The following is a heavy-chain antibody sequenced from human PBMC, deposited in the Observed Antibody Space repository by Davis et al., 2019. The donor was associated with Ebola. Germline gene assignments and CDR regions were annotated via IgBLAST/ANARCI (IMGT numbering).Heavy chain of an antibody. V-gene: IGHV4-4*02. CDR3: ARSGAFDI. D-gene: IGHD1-26*01. J-gene: IGHJ3*02. Sequence: MPSETLSLTCAVSGDSISSRNWWSWVRQFPGKGLEWIGEIYHSGSTNYNPSLTSRVTISVDTSKNQFSLKVISVTAADTAVYYCARSGAFDIWGQGTMVTVSS. CDR1: GDSISSRNW. CDR2: IYHSGST.